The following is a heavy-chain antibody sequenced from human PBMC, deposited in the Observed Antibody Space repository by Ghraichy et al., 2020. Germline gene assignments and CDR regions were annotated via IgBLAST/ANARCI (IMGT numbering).Heavy chain of an antibody. CDR1: GFTFNNYA. V-gene: IGHV3-23*01. D-gene: IGHD3-9*01. CDR3: AKDRQRYDILTGSRDD. CDR2: ISPSGGTR. Sequence: LSLTCAASGFTFNNYAMSWVRQAPGKGLEWVSVISPSGGTRYYGDSVKGRFTITRDNSKNTLYLLMNSLRAEDTAVYYCAKDRQRYDILTGSRDDWGQGTLVTVSS. J-gene: IGHJ4*02.